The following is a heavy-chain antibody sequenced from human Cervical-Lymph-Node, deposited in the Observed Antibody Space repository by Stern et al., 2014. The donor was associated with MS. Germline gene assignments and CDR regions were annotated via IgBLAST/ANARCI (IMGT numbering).Heavy chain of an antibody. CDR3: ARERSIHYPAFAP. D-gene: IGHD3-10*01. V-gene: IGHV1-69*01. Sequence: VQLVQSGAEVKKPGSSVRVSCKASGGSFKSYAFNWLRQAPGQGIEWMGDIVPMFAQANSAQKCQGRVAVTADESTNTVYMELSFLTSEDTAVYYCARERSIHYPAFAPWGQGTLVTVSS. J-gene: IGHJ5*02. CDR1: GGSFKSYA. CDR2: IVPMFAQA.